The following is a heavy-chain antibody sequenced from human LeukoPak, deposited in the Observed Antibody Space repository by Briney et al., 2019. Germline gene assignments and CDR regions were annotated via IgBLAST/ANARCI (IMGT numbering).Heavy chain of an antibody. Sequence: PGGSLRLSCAASGFTFSSYAMSWVRQAPGKGRDGVSAISGSGGSTYYADSVKGRFTISRDNSKNTLYLQMNSLRADATAVYYCPKGNHDFDIWRHETMVTVSS. CDR2: ISGSGGST. D-gene: IGHD1-14*01. J-gene: IGHJ3*02. CDR3: PKGNHDFDI. CDR1: GFTFSSYA. V-gene: IGHV3-23*01.